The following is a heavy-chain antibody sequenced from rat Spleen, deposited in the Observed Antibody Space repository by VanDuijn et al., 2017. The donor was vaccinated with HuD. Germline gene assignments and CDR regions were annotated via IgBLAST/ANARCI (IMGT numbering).Heavy chain of an antibody. CDR2: ISYSGST. V-gene: IGHV3-1*01. J-gene: IGHJ2*01. D-gene: IGHD1-12*03. CDR3: SRYFTVLMVIAG. Sequence: EVQLQESGPGLVKPSQSLSLTCSVTGYSITSNYWGWIRKFPGNKMEWIGHISYSGSTRYNPSLKSRISITRDTSKNQFFLQLNSVTTEDPATYHCSRYFTVLMVIAGGGEGVMVTVSS. CDR1: GYSITSNY.